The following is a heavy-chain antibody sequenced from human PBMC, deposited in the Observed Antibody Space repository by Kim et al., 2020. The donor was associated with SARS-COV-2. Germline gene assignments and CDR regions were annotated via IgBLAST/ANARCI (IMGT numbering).Heavy chain of an antibody. V-gene: IGHV4-31*03. CDR1: GGSISSGGYY. CDR3: ARAPRRIITIFGVVTHFDY. CDR2: IYYSGST. J-gene: IGHJ4*02. Sequence: SETLSLTCTVSGGSISSGGYYWSWIRQHPGNGLEWIGYIYYSGSTYYNPSLKSRVTISVDTSKNLFSLKLSSVTATDTAVYYCARAPRRIITIFGVVTHFDYWGQGTLVTVSS. D-gene: IGHD3-3*01.